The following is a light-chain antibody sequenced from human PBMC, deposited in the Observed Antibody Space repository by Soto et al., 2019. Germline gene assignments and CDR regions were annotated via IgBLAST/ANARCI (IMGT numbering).Light chain of an antibody. CDR3: QEYNSYSEA. CDR2: GAS. V-gene: IGKV3D-15*01. CDR1: QSVSNT. J-gene: IGKJ1*01. Sequence: MTPSPSTLSVSPGTRATLSCRASQSVSNTLAWFQQKPGQAPRLLLYGASSRATGIPDRFSGSGSGTEFTLTISSLQPDDFATYYCQEYNSYSEAFGQGTKVDI.